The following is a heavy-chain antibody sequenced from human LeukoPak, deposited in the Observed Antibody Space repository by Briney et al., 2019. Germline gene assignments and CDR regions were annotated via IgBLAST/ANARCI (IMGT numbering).Heavy chain of an antibody. J-gene: IGHJ2*01. Sequence: GASVKVSCKASGYTFTDSYIHWVRQAPGQGLECMGRIDPNSGGANYAQKFQDRVTMTRDTSISTAYMELSRLRSDDTAVYYCARQGNRNYWYFDLWGRGTLVTVSS. V-gene: IGHV1-2*06. CDR2: IDPNSGGA. CDR1: GYTFTDSY. CDR3: ARQGNRNYWYFDL.